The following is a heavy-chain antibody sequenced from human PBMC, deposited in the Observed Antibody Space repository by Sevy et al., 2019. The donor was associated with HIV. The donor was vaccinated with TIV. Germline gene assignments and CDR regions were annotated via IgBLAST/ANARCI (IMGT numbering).Heavy chain of an antibody. CDR2: ISTYNGNT. J-gene: IGHJ5*02. CDR3: AREVDSIRFDP. V-gene: IGHV1-18*01. CDR1: GYTFTNYD. D-gene: IGHD3-22*01. Sequence: ASVKVSCKASGYTFTNYDISWVRQAPGQGLEWMGRISTYNGNTNYAQKLRGRVTMTTDTSTSTAYMELRSLRSDDTAVYYCAREVDSIRFDPWGQGTLVTVSS.